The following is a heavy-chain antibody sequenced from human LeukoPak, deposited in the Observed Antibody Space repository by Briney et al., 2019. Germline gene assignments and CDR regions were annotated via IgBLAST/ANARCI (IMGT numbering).Heavy chain of an antibody. CDR1: GGSISSYY. Sequence: SETLSLTCTVSGGSISSYYWSWIRQPPGKGLEWIGYIYYSGSTNYNPSLKSRVTISVDTSKNQFSLKLSSVTAADTAVYYCARGLGYCSGGSCSQAEFDYWGQGTLVTVSS. CDR3: ARGLGYCSGGSCSQAEFDY. V-gene: IGHV4-59*01. J-gene: IGHJ4*02. D-gene: IGHD2-15*01. CDR2: IYYSGST.